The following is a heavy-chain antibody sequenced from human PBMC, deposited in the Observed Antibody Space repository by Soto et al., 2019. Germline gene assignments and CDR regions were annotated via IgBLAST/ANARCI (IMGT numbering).Heavy chain of an antibody. CDR3: ARELRVRAYMDV. CDR1: GFTFSSYW. CDR2: IKQDGSEK. Sequence: GGSLRLSCAAAGFTFSSYWMRWVRQAPGKGLEWVANIKQDGSEKYYVDSVKGRFTISRDNAKNSLYLQMNSLRAEDTAVYYCARELRVRAYMDVWGKGTTVTVSS. J-gene: IGHJ6*03. V-gene: IGHV3-7*01. D-gene: IGHD2-21*01.